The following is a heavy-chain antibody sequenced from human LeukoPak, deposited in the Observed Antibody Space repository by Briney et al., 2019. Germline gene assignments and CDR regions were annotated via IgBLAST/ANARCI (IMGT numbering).Heavy chain of an antibody. J-gene: IGHJ4*02. V-gene: IGHV1-18*01. Sequence: ASVPVSCQASGYTFTSYGLSWVRQAPGQGLEGMGWISGYNGKTNYAQKLQGRATMPTDTSTSTAYMELRSLRSDDTAVYYWARSSSSWIFDYWGQGTLFTVSS. CDR2: ISGYNGKT. CDR3: ARSSSSWIFDY. D-gene: IGHD6-13*01. CDR1: GYTFTSYG.